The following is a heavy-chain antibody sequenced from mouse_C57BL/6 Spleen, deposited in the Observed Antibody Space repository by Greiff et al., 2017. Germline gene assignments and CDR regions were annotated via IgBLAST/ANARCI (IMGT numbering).Heavy chain of an antibody. CDR3: ALTGTFAY. J-gene: IGHJ3*01. V-gene: IGHV1-54*01. CDR1: GYAFTNYL. Sequence: QVQLKESGAELVRPGTSVKVSCKASGYAFTNYLIEWVKQRPGQGLEWIGVINPGSGGTNYNEKFKGKATLTADKSSSTAYMQLSSLTSEDSAVYFCALTGTFAYWGQGTLVTVSA. CDR2: INPGSGGT. D-gene: IGHD4-1*01.